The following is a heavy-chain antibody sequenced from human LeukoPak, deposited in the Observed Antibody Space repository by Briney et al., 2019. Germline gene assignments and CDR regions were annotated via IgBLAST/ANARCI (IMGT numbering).Heavy chain of an antibody. CDR2: IIPILGIA. D-gene: IGHD1-26*01. CDR1: GYTFTGYY. CDR3: ASMNSGSYDYYYYGMDV. Sequence: VASVKVSCKASGYTFTGYYMHWVRQAPGQGLEWMGWIIPILGIANYAQKFQGRVTITADKSTSTAYMELSSLRSEDTAVYYCASMNSGSYDYYYYGMDVWGQGTTVTVSS. J-gene: IGHJ6*02. V-gene: IGHV1-69*10.